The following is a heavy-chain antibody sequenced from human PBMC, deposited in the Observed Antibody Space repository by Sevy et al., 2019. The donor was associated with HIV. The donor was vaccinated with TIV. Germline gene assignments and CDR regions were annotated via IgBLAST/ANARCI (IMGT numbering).Heavy chain of an antibody. CDR1: GGSLSRSPYY. CDR2: LYHDGSS. D-gene: IGHD5-12*01. J-gene: IGHJ4*02. CDR3: TRRGYSGRFDF. V-gene: IGHV4-39*01. Sequence: SETLSLTCSVSGGSLSRSPYYWGWIRQPPGKGLEWIGSLYHDGSSSYIPSLKSRGTMSADTSNNQFSLRLTSLTAAKRAVYYCTRRGYSGRFDFWGQGILVTVSS.